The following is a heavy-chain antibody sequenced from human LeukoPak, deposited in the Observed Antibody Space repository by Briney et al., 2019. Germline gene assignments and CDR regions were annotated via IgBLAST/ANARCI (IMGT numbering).Heavy chain of an antibody. CDR1: GFTFSDYY. CDR2: ISSSGSTI. J-gene: IGHJ5*02. CDR3: ARVRCSGGSCYSGWSDP. Sequence: GGSLRLSCAASGFTFSDYYMSWIRQAPGKGLEWVSYISSSGSTIYYADSVKGRFTISRDNAKNSLYLQMNSLRAADTAVYYCARVRCSGGSCYSGWSDPWGQGTLVTVSS. V-gene: IGHV3-11*01. D-gene: IGHD2-15*01.